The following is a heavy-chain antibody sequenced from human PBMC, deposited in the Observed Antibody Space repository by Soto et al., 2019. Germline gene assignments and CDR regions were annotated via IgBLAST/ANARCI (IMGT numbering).Heavy chain of an antibody. D-gene: IGHD3-10*01. CDR2: ISYDGSNK. CDR3: AREGTTMVRGVMFNWFDP. J-gene: IGHJ5*02. Sequence: GGSLRLSCAASGFTFSSYAMHWVRQAPGKGLEWVAVISYDGSNKYYADSVKGRFTFSRDNSKNTLYLQMNSLRAEDTAVYYCAREGTTMVRGVMFNWFDPWGQGTLVTVSS. CDR1: GFTFSSYA. V-gene: IGHV3-30-3*01.